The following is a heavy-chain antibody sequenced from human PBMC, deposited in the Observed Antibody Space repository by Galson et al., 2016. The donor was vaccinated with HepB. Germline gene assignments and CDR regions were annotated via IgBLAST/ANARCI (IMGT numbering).Heavy chain of an antibody. V-gene: IGHV3-11*05. Sequence: SLRLSCAASGFPFSDFYMTWIRQTPGKGLEWLSHISENSVYTSYAGSVRGRFTISRDNAKKSVFLQMDRLTAEDTAVYFCGRGQLVSWAQGTQVIVSS. CDR2: ISENSVYT. CDR1: GFPFSDFY. CDR3: GRGQLVS. J-gene: IGHJ5*02. D-gene: IGHD1-1*01.